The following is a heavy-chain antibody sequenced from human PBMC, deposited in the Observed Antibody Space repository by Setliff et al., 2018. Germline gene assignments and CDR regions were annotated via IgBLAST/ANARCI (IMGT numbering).Heavy chain of an antibody. CDR1: GYTFINYE. J-gene: IGHJ4*02. CDR3: ASGYDYGGNSEYYFDY. CDR2: IIPILGIA. D-gene: IGHD4-17*01. Sequence: SVKVSCKASGYTFINYEINWVRQATGQGLEWMGGIIPILGIADYAQKFQGRVTITADESTSTAYMELSSLRSEDTAVYYCASGYDYGGNSEYYFDYWGQGTLVTVSS. V-gene: IGHV1-69*10.